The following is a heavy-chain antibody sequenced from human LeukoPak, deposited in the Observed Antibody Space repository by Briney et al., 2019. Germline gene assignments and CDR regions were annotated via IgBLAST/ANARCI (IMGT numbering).Heavy chain of an antibody. J-gene: IGHJ4*02. CDR2: YDPEEGGI. Sequence: SVKVSCKVSGSTLAESSIHWLRQAPGKGLEWMGGYDPEEGGIIYAQKFLDRVTMTEDTSTTTAYMEVSSLRSEDSAVYFCAGDRGITLTKDFDYWGQGTLVTVSS. D-gene: IGHD1-14*01. CDR1: GSTLAESS. V-gene: IGHV1-24*01. CDR3: AGDRGITLTKDFDY.